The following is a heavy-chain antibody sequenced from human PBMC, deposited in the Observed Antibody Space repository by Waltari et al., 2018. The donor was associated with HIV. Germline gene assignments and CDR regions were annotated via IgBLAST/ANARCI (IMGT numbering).Heavy chain of an antibody. CDR2: IIPIFGTA. CDR1: GGTFSSYA. J-gene: IGHJ3*02. V-gene: IGHV1-69*01. CDR3: ARDGYTMGGVGAAFDI. D-gene: IGHD3-10*01. Sequence: QVQLVQSGAEVKKPGSSVKVSCKASGGTFSSYAISWVRQAPGQGLEWMGGIIPIFGTANYAEKFQGRDTITADESTSTAYMELSSLRSEDTAVYYCARDGYTMGGVGAAFDIWGQGTMVTVSS.